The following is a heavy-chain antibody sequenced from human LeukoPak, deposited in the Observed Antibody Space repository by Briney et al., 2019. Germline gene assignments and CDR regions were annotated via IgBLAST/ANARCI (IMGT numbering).Heavy chain of an antibody. Sequence: SETLSLTCTVSGGSISSGGYYWSWIRQHPGKGLEWIGYIYYSGSTYYNPSLKSRVTTSVDTSKNQFSLKLSSVTAADTAVYYCARDSGSYSDAFDIWGQGTMVTVSS. V-gene: IGHV4-31*03. J-gene: IGHJ3*02. CDR1: GGSISSGGYY. D-gene: IGHD1-26*01. CDR2: IYYSGST. CDR3: ARDSGSYSDAFDI.